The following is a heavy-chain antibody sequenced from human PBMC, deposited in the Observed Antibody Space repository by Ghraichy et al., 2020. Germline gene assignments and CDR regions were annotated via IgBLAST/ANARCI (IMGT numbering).Heavy chain of an antibody. CDR3: TRVVDDYGDYGDAFDI. D-gene: IGHD4-17*01. CDR1: GFTFGDYA. V-gene: IGHV3-49*03. CDR2: VRSKAYGGTT. J-gene: IGHJ3*02. Sequence: GESLNISCTASGFTFGDYAMSWFRQAPGKELEWVGFVRSKAYGGTTEYAASVKGRFTISRDDSKSIAYLQMNSLKTEDTAVYYCTRVVDDYGDYGDAFDIWGQGTMVTVSS.